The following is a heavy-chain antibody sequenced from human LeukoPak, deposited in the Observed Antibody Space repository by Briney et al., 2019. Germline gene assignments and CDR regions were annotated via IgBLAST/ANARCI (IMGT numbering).Heavy chain of an antibody. D-gene: IGHD6-19*01. V-gene: IGHV3-30*18. CDR2: ISYTGDTK. CDR1: EFIFSNYG. J-gene: IGHJ5*01. CDR3: AKEFNAYSSGWYYDS. Sequence: GGSLRLSCAASEFIFSNYGMHWVRQAPGEGPEWVAVISYTGDTKYYADSVMGRLTISRDNSKNTLYLQMNSLRAEDTAVYYCAKEFNAYSSGWYYDSWGQGTLVTVSS.